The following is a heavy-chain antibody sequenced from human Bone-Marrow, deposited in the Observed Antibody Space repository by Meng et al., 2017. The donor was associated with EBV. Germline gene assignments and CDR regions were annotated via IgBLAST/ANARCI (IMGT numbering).Heavy chain of an antibody. Sequence: QLRLQQSGPGLVKPSDTLSLTCTVSGGSVSSGSYYWSWIRQPPGKGLEWIGYIYYSGSTNYNPSLKSRVTISVDTSKNQFSLKLSSVTAADTAVYYCATDRDSSGYYRGFDYWGQGTLVTVSS. CDR1: GGSVSSGSYY. V-gene: IGHV4-61*01. J-gene: IGHJ4*02. CDR3: ATDRDSSGYYRGFDY. D-gene: IGHD3-22*01. CDR2: IYYSGST.